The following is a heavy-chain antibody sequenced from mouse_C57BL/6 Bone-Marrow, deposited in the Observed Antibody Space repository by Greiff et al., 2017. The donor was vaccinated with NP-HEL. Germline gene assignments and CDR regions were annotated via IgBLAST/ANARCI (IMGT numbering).Heavy chain of an antibody. CDR1: GFTFSDYY. D-gene: IGHD2-1*01. V-gene: IGHV5-12*01. Sequence: EVKLMESGGGLVQPGGSLKLSCAASGFTFSDYYMYWVRQTPEKRLEWVAYISNGGGSTYYPDTVKGRFTISRDNAKNTLYLQMSRLKSEDTAMYYCARQGGNWFAYWGQGTLVTVSA. J-gene: IGHJ3*01. CDR3: ARQGGNWFAY. CDR2: ISNGGGST.